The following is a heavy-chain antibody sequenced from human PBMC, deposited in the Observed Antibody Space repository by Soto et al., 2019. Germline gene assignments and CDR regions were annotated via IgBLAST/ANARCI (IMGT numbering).Heavy chain of an antibody. CDR1: GYTFTSYA. CDR2: INAGNGNT. Sequence: VKVSCKASGYTFTSYAMHWVRQAPGQRLEWMGWINAGNGNTKYSQKFQGRVTITRDTSASTAYMELSSLRSEDTAVYYCARDSRKYYYDSSGYYSHGYFQHWGQGTLVTVSS. CDR3: ARDSRKYYYDSSGYYSHGYFQH. J-gene: IGHJ1*01. V-gene: IGHV1-3*01. D-gene: IGHD3-22*01.